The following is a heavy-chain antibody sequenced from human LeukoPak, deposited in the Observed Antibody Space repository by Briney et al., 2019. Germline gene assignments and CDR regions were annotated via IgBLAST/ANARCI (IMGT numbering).Heavy chain of an antibody. Sequence: ASGPTLVNPTQTLTLTCTFSGFSLSTSGVGVGWIRQPPGKALEWLALIYWNDDKRYSPSLKSRLTITKDTSKNQVVLTMTNMDPVDTATYYCAHFAAAIDFWSGYYLGDFDYWGQGTLVTVSS. CDR2: IYWNDDK. CDR3: AHFAAAIDFWSGYYLGDFDY. D-gene: IGHD3-3*01. CDR1: GFSLSTSGVG. J-gene: IGHJ4*02. V-gene: IGHV2-5*01.